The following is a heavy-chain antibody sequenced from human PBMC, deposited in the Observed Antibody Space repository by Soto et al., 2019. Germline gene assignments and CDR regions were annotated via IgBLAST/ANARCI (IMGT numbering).Heavy chain of an antibody. CDR3: ARGHDSGDC. CDR2: IYHSGTT. Sequence: QLQLQESGSGLVRPSQTLSLTCAVSGGSISSGGYSWSWIRQPPGKGLEWIGYIYHSGTTYYNPSLKSRVTISIDTSKNQFSLKLSSVTAADTAMYYCARGHDSGDCWGQGTLVTVSS. V-gene: IGHV4-30-2*01. CDR1: GGSISSGGYS. D-gene: IGHD3-22*01. J-gene: IGHJ4*02.